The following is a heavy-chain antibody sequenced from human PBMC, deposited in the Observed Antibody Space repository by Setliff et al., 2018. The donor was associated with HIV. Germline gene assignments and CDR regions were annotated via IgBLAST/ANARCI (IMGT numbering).Heavy chain of an antibody. D-gene: IGHD2-2*01. CDR1: GFIFSTYA. V-gene: IGHV3-7*03. CDR2: IKQDGSEK. Sequence: GGSLRLSCAASGFIFSTYAMHWVRQAPGKGLEWVANIKQDGSEKYCVDSVKGRFTISRDNAKNSLYLQMNSLGAEDTAVYYCARGRRVSSNYYYYYYMDVWGKGTTVTVSS. CDR3: ARGRRVSSNYYYYYYMDV. J-gene: IGHJ6*03.